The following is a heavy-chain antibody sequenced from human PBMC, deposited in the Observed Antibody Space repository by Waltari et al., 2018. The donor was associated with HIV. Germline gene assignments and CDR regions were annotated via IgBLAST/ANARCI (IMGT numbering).Heavy chain of an antibody. J-gene: IGHJ4*02. V-gene: IGHV4-38-2*02. CDR3: ARDLGYSYAGGGDY. D-gene: IGHD5-18*01. CDR2: IYHSGGT. Sequence: QVQLQESGPGLVKPSETLSLTCAVSGYSIRSGYYWGWIRQPPGKGLEWIGSIYHSGGTYYNPSLKSRVTISVDTSKNQFSLKLSSVTAADTAVYYCARDLGYSYAGGGDYWGQGTLVTVSS. CDR1: GYSIRSGYY.